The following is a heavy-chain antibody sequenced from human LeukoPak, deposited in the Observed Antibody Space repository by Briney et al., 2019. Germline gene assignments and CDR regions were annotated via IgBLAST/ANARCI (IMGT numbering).Heavy chain of an antibody. CDR1: GGSFSGYY. J-gene: IGHJ3*02. D-gene: IGHD3-22*01. CDR2: INHSGST. V-gene: IGHV4-34*01. CDR3: ATSITMIVVVITRTHDAFDI. Sequence: SETLSLTCAVYGGSFSGYYWSWIRQPPGKGLEWIGEINHSGSTNYNPSLKSRVTISVDTSKNQFSLKLSSVTAADTAVYYCATSITMIVVVITRTHDAFDIWGQGTMVTVSS.